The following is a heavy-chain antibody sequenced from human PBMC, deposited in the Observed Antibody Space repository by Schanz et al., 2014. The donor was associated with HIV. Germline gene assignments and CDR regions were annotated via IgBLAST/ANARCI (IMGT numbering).Heavy chain of an antibody. D-gene: IGHD3-16*02. V-gene: IGHV3-74*02. Sequence: EVQVLESGGGLVQPGGSLRLSCAASGFTFSSSWMHWVRQAPGKGLVWVSRINSDGSITTYADSVKGRFTISRDNSKNTLYLEMNSLRAEDTAVYYCAKMEMAIVRWYYGMDVWGQGTTVTVSS. J-gene: IGHJ6*02. CDR1: GFTFSSSW. CDR2: INSDGSIT. CDR3: AKMEMAIVRWYYGMDV.